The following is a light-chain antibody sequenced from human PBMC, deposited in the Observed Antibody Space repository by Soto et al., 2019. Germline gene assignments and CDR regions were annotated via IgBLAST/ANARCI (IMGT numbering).Light chain of an antibody. J-gene: IGKJ3*01. Sequence: DIQMTQSPSSLPASVGDRVTITCQASQDISSFLNWYQHKPGKAPKLLIYGASTLEAGVPSRFSGSGSGTEFTFTISSLQPEDIATYYCRQYDSFPFTFGPG. CDR3: RQYDSFPFT. V-gene: IGKV1-33*01. CDR1: QDISSF. CDR2: GAS.